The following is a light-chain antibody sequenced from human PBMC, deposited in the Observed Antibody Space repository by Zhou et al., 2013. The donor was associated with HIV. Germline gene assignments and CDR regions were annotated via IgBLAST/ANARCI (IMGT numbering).Light chain of an antibody. Sequence: EVVLTQSPATLSLSPGESATLSCRASESVQNYLSWYQQKPGQAPRLLIYGVSTRVPGIPDRFSGSGSGTDFTLTIRRLEPEDFGVYYCHQYGDLAGTFGQGTRVQIK. CDR1: ESVQNY. CDR2: GVS. V-gene: IGKV3-20*01. CDR3: HQYGDLAGT. J-gene: IGKJ1*01.